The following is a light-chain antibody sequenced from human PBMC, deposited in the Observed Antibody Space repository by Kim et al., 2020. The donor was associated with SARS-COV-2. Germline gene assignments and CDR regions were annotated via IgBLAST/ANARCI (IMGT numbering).Light chain of an antibody. CDR1: QSLVSSDGNIY. V-gene: IGKV2-30*01. Sequence: PASISCRSSQSLVSSDGNIYLNWFHQRPGQSPRRLIYKVSNRDSGVPDRFSGSGSGTDFTLQISGVEAEDVGVYYCMQGTHWPFTFGPGTKVDIK. CDR3: MQGTHWPFT. J-gene: IGKJ3*01. CDR2: KVS.